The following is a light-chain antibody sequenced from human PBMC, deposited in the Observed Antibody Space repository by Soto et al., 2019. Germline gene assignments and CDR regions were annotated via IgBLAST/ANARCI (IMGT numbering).Light chain of an antibody. Sequence: QSALTKPASVSGSPGQSITISCTGTSSDVGGYNYVSWYQQYPGKAPKVIIYEVRNRPSGVSDRFSGSKSGNTASLTISGLQAEDEADYYCNSYTSTGTLVFGGGTKVTVL. CDR1: SSDVGGYNY. J-gene: IGLJ3*02. CDR2: EVR. CDR3: NSYTSTGTLV. V-gene: IGLV2-14*01.